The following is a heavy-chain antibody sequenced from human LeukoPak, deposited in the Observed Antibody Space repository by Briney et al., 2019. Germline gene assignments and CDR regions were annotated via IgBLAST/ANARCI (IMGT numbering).Heavy chain of an antibody. V-gene: IGHV4-39*02. Sequence: SETLSLTCTVSGGSISSSTYYWAWIRQPPGKGLEWIGSIYKTGSTNYSPSLKSRVFISVDTSNNQFSLNMNSVTAADTAVYYCARETNSGRRFDYWGQGTLVTVSS. CDR3: ARETNSGRRFDY. CDR2: IYKTGST. D-gene: IGHD3-10*01. CDR1: GGSISSSTYY. J-gene: IGHJ4*02.